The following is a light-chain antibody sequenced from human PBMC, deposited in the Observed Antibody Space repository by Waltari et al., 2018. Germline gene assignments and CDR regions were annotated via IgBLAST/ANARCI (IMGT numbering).Light chain of an antibody. CDR3: SSYVGNNNVV. CDR1: SRDVGGYNY. V-gene: IGLV2-8*01. CDR2: QVN. J-gene: IGLJ3*02. Sequence: QSALTQPPSASGSPGQSVTISCTGTSRDVGGYNYVSWYQQHPAKAPKLIIYQVNKRPSGVPDRFVASKSGSTASLTVSGLQAEDEADYYCSSYVGNNNVVFGGGTKLTVL.